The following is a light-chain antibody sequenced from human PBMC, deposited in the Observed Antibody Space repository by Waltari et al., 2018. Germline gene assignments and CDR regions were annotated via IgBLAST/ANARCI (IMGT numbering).Light chain of an antibody. V-gene: IGKV3-11*01. CDR2: DAS. CDR1: QSVSNS. J-gene: IGKJ4*01. Sequence: EIVLTQSPATLSLSPGESATLSCRASQSVSNSLVWYHQKPGQAPRLLISDASNRATGIPARFSGSGSGTDFTLTINSLEPEDFAVYYCQQHSNWLTFGGGTKVEIK. CDR3: QQHSNWLT.